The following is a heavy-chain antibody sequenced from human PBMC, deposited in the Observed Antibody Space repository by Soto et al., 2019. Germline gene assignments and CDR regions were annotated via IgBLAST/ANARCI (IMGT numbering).Heavy chain of an antibody. J-gene: IGHJ6*02. CDR3: ARLRFYPDSRPFYGMDV. CDR2: IYYSGST. V-gene: IGHV4-31*03. Sequence: SETLSLTCTVSGGSISSGGYYWSWIRQHPGKGLEWIAYIYYSGSTYYNPSVKSRVTISVDTSKNQFSLKLSSVTAADTAVYYCARLRFYPDSRPFYGMDVWGQGTTVT. D-gene: IGHD3-22*01. CDR1: GGSISSGGYY.